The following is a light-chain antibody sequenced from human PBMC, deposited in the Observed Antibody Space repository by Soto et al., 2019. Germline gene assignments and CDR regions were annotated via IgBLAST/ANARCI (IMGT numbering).Light chain of an antibody. Sequence: EIVLTQSPGTLSLSPGERATLSCRSSQSVSSSYLAWYQQKPGQAPRFLIYDIFTRATGVPTRISGSGSGTEFTLTISSLQSEDFAVYYCQQYNSWPLTFGGGTKVDIK. J-gene: IGKJ4*01. CDR3: QQYNSWPLT. V-gene: IGKV3D-15*01. CDR1: QSVSSSY. CDR2: DIF.